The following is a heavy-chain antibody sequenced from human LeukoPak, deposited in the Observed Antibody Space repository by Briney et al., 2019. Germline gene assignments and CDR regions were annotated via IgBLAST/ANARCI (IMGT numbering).Heavy chain of an antibody. Sequence: PGGSLRLSCAASGFTFSSYGMHWVRQAPGKGLEWVAVISYDGSNKYYADSVKGRFTISRDNSKNTLYLQMNSLRAEDTAVYYCAKGKSPTVTKYWGQGTLDTVSS. CDR2: ISYDGSNK. V-gene: IGHV3-30*18. J-gene: IGHJ4*02. D-gene: IGHD4-17*01. CDR3: AKGKSPTVTKY. CDR1: GFTFSSYG.